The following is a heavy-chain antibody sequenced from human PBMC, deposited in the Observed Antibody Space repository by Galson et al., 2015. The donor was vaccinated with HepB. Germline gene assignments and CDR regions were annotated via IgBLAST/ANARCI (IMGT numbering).Heavy chain of an antibody. CDR1: GFTLSSYN. CDR3: VRNFAAARAFDL. J-gene: IGHJ3*01. CDR2: ISSSSSTI. V-gene: IGHV3-48*02. D-gene: IGHD2-2*01. Sequence: SLRLSCAVSGFTLSSYNMNWVRQAPGKGLEWVSYISSSSSTIYYADSVKGRFTISRDNAKNSLYLQMNSLRDEDTALYYCVRNFAAARAFDLWGQGTVVIVSS.